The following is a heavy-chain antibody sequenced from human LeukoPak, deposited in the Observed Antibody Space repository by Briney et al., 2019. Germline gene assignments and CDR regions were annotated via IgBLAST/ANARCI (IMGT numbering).Heavy chain of an antibody. CDR2: INPNSGGT. CDR3: ARDSNYVSAFDI. CDR1: GYTFTGYY. J-gene: IGHJ3*02. D-gene: IGHD4-11*01. V-gene: IGHV1-2*02. Sequence: ASVKVSCKASGYTFTGYYMHWVRQAPGQGLEWMGWINPNSGGTNYAQKLQGRVTMTTDTSTSTAYMELRSLRSDDTAVYYCARDSNYVSAFDIWGQGTMVPVSS.